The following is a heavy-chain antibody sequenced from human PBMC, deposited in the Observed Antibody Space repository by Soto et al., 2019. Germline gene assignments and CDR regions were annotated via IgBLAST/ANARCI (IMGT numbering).Heavy chain of an antibody. V-gene: IGHV3-53*01. Sequence: EVQLVESGGGLIQPGGSLRLSCAASGFTVSSNYMSWVRQAPGKGLEWVSVIYSGGSTYYADSVKGRFTISRDNSKNTLYLQMNSLRAADTAVYYFARDLYSSCWYDPCGQGTLVTVSS. D-gene: IGHD6-19*01. CDR3: ARDLYSSCWYDP. CDR2: IYSGGST. J-gene: IGHJ5*02. CDR1: GFTVSSNY.